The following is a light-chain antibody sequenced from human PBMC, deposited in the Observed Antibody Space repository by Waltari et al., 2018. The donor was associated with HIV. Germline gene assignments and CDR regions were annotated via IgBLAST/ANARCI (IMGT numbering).Light chain of an antibody. CDR3: QEYYRTPLT. CDR1: QTVLYSSNNKNY. J-gene: IGKJ4*01. CDR2: CAS. V-gene: IGKV4-1*01. Sequence: DIVMTQSPDSLAVSLGERDTINCKSSQTVLYSSNNKNYLAWYQQKPGQPPKLLIYCASTRESGVPDRFSGSGSGTDFTLTISSLQAEDVAVYYCQEYYRTPLTFGGGTKVEIK.